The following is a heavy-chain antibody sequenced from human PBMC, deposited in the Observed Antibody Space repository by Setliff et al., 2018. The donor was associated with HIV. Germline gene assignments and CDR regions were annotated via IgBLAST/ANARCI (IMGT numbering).Heavy chain of an antibody. Sequence: GESLTISCEASGFTFGDFCMNWVRQAPGKGLEWVSYISSQRTTIFYSDSVKGRFTISRDNDKNLLFLHMNGLRADDTAVYYCARGPTTVTNYYYYYMDVWGKGTTVTVSS. CDR1: GFTFGDFC. CDR2: ISSQRTTI. CDR3: ARGPTTVTNYYYYYMDV. V-gene: IGHV3-48*01. D-gene: IGHD4-17*01. J-gene: IGHJ6*03.